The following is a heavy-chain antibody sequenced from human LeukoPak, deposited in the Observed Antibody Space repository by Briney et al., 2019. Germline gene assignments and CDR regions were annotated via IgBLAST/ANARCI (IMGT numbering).Heavy chain of an antibody. Sequence: GGSLRLSCAASGFTFSSYGMHWVRQAPGKGLEWVAVISYDGSSKYYADSVKGRFTISRDNSKNTLYLQMNSLRAEDTAVYYCAKGDDFWSGYTDYWGQGTLVTVSS. CDR2: ISYDGSSK. V-gene: IGHV3-30*18. CDR1: GFTFSSYG. CDR3: AKGDDFWSGYTDY. D-gene: IGHD3-3*01. J-gene: IGHJ4*02.